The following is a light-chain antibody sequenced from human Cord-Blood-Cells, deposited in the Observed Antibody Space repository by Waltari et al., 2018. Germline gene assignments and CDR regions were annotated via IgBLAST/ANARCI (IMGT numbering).Light chain of an antibody. J-gene: IGKJ2*01. CDR3: QQYGSSPPNT. Sequence: SSRATQSVSRLHCACYQQKPGQSPRPLIYRASSIATGNPDRLNGSLSETDFTLTISRLEPEDFAVYYCQQYGSSPPNTFGQGTKLEIK. CDR2: RAS. V-gene: IGKV3-20*01. CDR1: QSVSRLH.